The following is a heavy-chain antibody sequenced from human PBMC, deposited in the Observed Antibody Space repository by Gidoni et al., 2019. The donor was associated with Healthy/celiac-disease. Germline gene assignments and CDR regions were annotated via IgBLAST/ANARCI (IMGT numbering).Heavy chain of an antibody. V-gene: IGHV3-9*01. D-gene: IGHD6-19*01. Sequence: EVQLVESGGGLVQPGRSLRLSCAASGFTFDDYAMHWVRQAPGKGLEWVSGISWNSGSIGYADSVKGRFTISRDNAKNSLYLQMNSLRAEDTALYYCAKDIFSERAPDDLGVAANYYYYYGMDVWGQGTTVTVSS. CDR1: GFTFDDYA. CDR3: AKDIFSERAPDDLGVAANYYYYYGMDV. J-gene: IGHJ6*02. CDR2: ISWNSGSI.